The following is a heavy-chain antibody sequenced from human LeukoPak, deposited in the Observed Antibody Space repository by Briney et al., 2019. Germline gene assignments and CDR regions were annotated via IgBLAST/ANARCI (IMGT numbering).Heavy chain of an antibody. CDR1: GFTFSSYE. J-gene: IGHJ4*02. V-gene: IGHV3-48*03. CDR2: ISSSGSTI. D-gene: IGHD6-19*01. Sequence: GGSLRLSCAASGFTFSSYEMNWVRQAPGKGLEWVSYISSSGSTIYYADSVKGRFTISRDNAKNSLYLQMNSLRAEDTAVYYCAVGEQWLVDRVDCWGQGTLVTVSS. CDR3: AVGEQWLVDRVDC.